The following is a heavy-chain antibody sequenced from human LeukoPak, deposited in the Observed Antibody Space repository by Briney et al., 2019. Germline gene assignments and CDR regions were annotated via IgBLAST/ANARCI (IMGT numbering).Heavy chain of an antibody. J-gene: IGHJ4*02. V-gene: IGHV4-61*01. Sequence: PSETLSLTCTVSGGSVSSGSYYWSWIRQPPGEGLEWIGYVYHSASTNYNPSLKSRVTISLDTSKNQFSLKLSSVTAADTAVYYCARDYSRSIKYWGQGTLVTVSS. D-gene: IGHD6-13*01. CDR1: GGSVSSGSYY. CDR2: VYHSAST. CDR3: ARDYSRSIKY.